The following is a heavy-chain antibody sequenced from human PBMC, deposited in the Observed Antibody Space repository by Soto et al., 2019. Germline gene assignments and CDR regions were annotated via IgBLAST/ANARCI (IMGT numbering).Heavy chain of an antibody. CDR1: GGSFSGYY. CDR2: INHSGRT. Sequence: QVQLQQWGAGLLKPSETLSLTCAVYGGSFSGYYWSWIRQPPGKGLEWIGEINHSGRTNYNPSHKSRVTISVDTSKNQFSLKLSSVTAADTAVYYCARLHCTNGVCYPLPDAFDIWGQGTMVTVSS. CDR3: ARLHCTNGVCYPLPDAFDI. D-gene: IGHD2-8*01. J-gene: IGHJ3*02. V-gene: IGHV4-34*01.